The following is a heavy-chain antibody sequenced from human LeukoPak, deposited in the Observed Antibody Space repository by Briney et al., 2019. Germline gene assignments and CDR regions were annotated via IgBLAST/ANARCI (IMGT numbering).Heavy chain of an antibody. CDR2: IRHDGSNK. V-gene: IGHV3-30*02. J-gene: IGHJ4*02. CDR3: ARGDCSGGSCYLSLTTIDY. CDR1: GFTFSSYA. Sequence: GGSLRLSCAASGFTFSSYAMHWVRQAPGKGLEWVAFIRHDGSNKYYADSVKGRFTISRDNSKNTLYLQMNSLRAEDTAVYYCARGDCSGGSCYLSLTTIDYWGQGTLVTVSS. D-gene: IGHD2-15*01.